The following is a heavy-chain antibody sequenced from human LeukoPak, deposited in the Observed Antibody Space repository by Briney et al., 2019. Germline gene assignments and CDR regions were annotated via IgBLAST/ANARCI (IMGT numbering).Heavy chain of an antibody. V-gene: IGHV3-66*01. Sequence: PGGSLRLSCEASGFIVSANFMNWVRQAPGKGLKWVSVMYSVGTTYYADSVKGRFTVSRDPSKNTLYLQMDSLRVEDTAVYYCARDLSAYSYGFGGDCWGQGTRVIVSS. CDR2: MYSVGTT. D-gene: IGHD1-26*01. J-gene: IGHJ4*02. CDR3: ARDLSAYSYGFGGDC. CDR1: GFIVSANF.